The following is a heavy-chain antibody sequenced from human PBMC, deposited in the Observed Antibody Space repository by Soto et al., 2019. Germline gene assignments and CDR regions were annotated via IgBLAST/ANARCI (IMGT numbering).Heavy chain of an antibody. CDR1: GDSITSTIHY. CDR3: ASHSLRGWTAGTDYFDT. CDR2: IYHTGTT. D-gene: IGHD6-13*01. J-gene: IGHJ5*02. V-gene: IGHV4-39*01. Sequence: QLQLQESGPGLVRPSETLSLTCTVSGDSITSTIHYWGWIRQPPGKGLEWIGTIYHTGTTSYNPSLKSRVGLFVDTSNNQFSLGLSSVTAADTAVYYCASHSLRGWTAGTDYFDTWGQGTLVTVSS.